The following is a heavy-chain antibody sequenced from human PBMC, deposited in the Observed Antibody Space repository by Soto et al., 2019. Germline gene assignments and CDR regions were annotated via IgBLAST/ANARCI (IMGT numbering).Heavy chain of an antibody. CDR3: AKDKMEQWLVGGYYDY. Sequence: EVQLLESGGGLVQPGGSLRLSCAASGFTFSSHAMSWVRQAPGKGLEWVSSTIDSGGRSYHADSVRGRFTISRDNSKNTLYLQMNSLRADDTAIYYCAKDKMEQWLVGGYYDYWGRGALVTVSS. CDR1: GFTFSSHA. D-gene: IGHD6-19*01. J-gene: IGHJ4*02. CDR2: TIDSGGRS. V-gene: IGHV3-23*01.